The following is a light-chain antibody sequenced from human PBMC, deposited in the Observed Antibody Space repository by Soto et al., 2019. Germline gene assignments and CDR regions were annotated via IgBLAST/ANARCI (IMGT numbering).Light chain of an antibody. J-gene: IGLJ1*01. CDR3: FSKISGFVYG. Sequence: QSALAQPASVSGSFGQSITISCSGPNTDLGVYGYVSWYQHQPGKAPKLLIYDVNNRPSGISDRFSGSKSGDTASLTISGLQAEEEADYFCFSKISGFVYGFGTGTKLTVL. V-gene: IGLV2-14*01. CDR2: DVN. CDR1: NTDLGVYGY.